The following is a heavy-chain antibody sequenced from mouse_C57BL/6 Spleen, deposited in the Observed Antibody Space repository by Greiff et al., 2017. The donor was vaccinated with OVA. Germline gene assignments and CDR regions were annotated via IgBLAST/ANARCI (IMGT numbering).Heavy chain of an antibody. CDR2: ISDGGSYT. Sequence: DVQLVESGGGLVKPGGSLKLSCAASGFTFSSYAMSWVRQTPEKRLEWVATISDGGSYTYYPDNVKGRFTISRDNAKNNLYLQMSHLKSEDTAMYYCAREAPYDYFDYWGQGTTLTVSS. V-gene: IGHV5-4*01. D-gene: IGHD2-3*01. CDR1: GFTFSSYA. CDR3: AREAPYDYFDY. J-gene: IGHJ2*01.